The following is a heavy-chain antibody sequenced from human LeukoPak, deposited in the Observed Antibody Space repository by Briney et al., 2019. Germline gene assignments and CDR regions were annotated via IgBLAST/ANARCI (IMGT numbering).Heavy chain of an antibody. Sequence: GGSLRLSCAASGFTVSSNYMSWVRQAPGKGLEWVSVIYSGGSTYYADSVKGRFTISRDNSKNTLYLQMNSLRAEDTAVYYCARCSGIAAAGQWFDPWGQGTLVTVSS. CDR1: GFTVSSNY. CDR3: ARCSGIAAAGQWFDP. J-gene: IGHJ5*02. V-gene: IGHV3-66*01. CDR2: IYSGGST. D-gene: IGHD6-13*01.